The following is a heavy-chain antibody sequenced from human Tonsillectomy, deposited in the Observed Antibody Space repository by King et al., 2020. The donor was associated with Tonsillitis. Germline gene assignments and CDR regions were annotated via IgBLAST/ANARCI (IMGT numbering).Heavy chain of an antibody. J-gene: IGHJ4*03. D-gene: IGHD2-15*01. CDR1: GDTFSTYG. CDR2: IIPLFNSA. CDR3: ARSPPAPYCSGGGCYFDY. V-gene: IGHV1-69*01. Sequence: QLVQSGAEVKKPGSLVKVSCNTSGDTFSTYGISWVRQAPGQGLEWMGRIIPLFNSANYAQKFQGRLTITADGSTCTAYMELSSLRSEDTAVYYCARSPPAPYCSGGGCYFDYWGQGTLVTVSS.